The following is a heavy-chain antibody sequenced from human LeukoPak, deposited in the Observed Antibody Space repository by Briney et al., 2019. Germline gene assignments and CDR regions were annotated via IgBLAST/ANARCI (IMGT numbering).Heavy chain of an antibody. CDR3: ARDRSPNYDILTGYYSSFDY. Sequence: PGGSLRLSCAASGFTSSSYWMSWVRQAPGKGLEWVANIKQDGSEKYYVDSVKGRFTISRDNAKNSLYLQMNSLRAEDTAAYYCARDRSPNYDILTGYYSSFDYWGQGTLVTVSS. V-gene: IGHV3-7*03. J-gene: IGHJ4*02. D-gene: IGHD3-9*01. CDR2: IKQDGSEK. CDR1: GFTSSSYW.